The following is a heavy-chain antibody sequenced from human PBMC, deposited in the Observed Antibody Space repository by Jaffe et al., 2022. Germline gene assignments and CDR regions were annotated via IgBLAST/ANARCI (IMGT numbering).Heavy chain of an antibody. CDR1: GYTFTSYY. CDR2: INPSGGST. CDR3: ARDVVENKYYYDSSGYYSFTSLLPNYFDY. Sequence: QVQLVQSGAEVKKPGASVKVSCKASGYTFTSYYMHWVRQAPGQGLEWMGIINPSGGSTSYAQKFQGRVTMTRDTSTSTVYMELSSLRSEDTAVYYCARDVVENKYYYDSSGYYSFTSLLPNYFDYWGQGTLVTVSS. V-gene: IGHV1-46*01. D-gene: IGHD3-22*01. J-gene: IGHJ4*02.